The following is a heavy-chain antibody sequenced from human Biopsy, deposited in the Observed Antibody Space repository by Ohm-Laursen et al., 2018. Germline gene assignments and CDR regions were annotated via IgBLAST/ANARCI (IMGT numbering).Heavy chain of an antibody. D-gene: IGHD3-9*01. CDR2: NIPILGTG. CDR1: EGTFTNYG. J-gene: IGHJ1*01. Sequence: VKISCKAPEGTFTNYGVNWVRQALGPGLEWLGGNIPILGTGNYAQKFQDRVTVAADTSMSTATMELRSLRSDDTAVYYCATKLTGYFHHWGQGTLVIVSS. V-gene: IGHV1-69*13. CDR3: ATKLTGYFHH.